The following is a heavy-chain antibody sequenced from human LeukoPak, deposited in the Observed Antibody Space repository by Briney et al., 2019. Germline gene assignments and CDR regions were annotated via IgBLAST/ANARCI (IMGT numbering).Heavy chain of an antibody. V-gene: IGHV3-23*01. CDR3: AKTAGTAMVFDY. CDR1: GFTFSNFA. J-gene: IGHJ4*02. Sequence: PGGSLRLSCAASGFTFSNFAMSWVRQAPGKGLEWVSASVPRDGTTYYADSVKGRFTISRDNSKNTLYLQMNSLRAEDTAVYYCAKTAGTAMVFDYWGQGTLVTVSS. CDR2: SVPRDGTT. D-gene: IGHD5-18*01.